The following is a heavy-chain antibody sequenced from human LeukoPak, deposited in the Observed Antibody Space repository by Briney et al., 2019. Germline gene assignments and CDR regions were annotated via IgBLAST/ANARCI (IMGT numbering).Heavy chain of an antibody. J-gene: IGHJ3*02. D-gene: IGHD2-8*02. CDR1: GFTFSSYW. CDR2: IKQDGSEK. V-gene: IGHV3-7*01. Sequence: GGSLRPSCAASGFTFSSYWMSWVRQAPGKGLEWVANIKQDGSEKYYVDSVKGRFTISRDNAKNSLYLQMNSLRAEDTAVYYCAREAWVPLVHDAFDIWGQGTMVTVSS. CDR3: AREAWVPLVHDAFDI.